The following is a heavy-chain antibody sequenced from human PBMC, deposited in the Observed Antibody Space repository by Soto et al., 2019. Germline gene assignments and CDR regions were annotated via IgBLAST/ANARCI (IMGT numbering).Heavy chain of an antibody. CDR3: ATGTAMVKGWFDP. Sequence: QVQLVQSGAEVKKPGASVKVSCKASGYTFTSYYMHWVRQAPGQGLEWMGIINPSGGSTTYAQKFQGRVTMTSDTSTGTVYMELSSLRSEDTAVYYCATGTAMVKGWFDPWGQGTLVTVSS. D-gene: IGHD5-18*01. V-gene: IGHV1-46*01. CDR1: GYTFTSYY. CDR2: INPSGGST. J-gene: IGHJ5*02.